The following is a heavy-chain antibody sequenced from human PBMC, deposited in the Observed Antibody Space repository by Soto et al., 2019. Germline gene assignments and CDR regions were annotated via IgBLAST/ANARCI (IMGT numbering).Heavy chain of an antibody. CDR3: AHRRNYDGSWNEGVFDY. V-gene: IGHV2-5*02. Sequence: QITLKESGPTLVKPTQTLTLTCTFSGFSLTSRPVGVGWVRQPPGKALAWLAFIYWDDDKRYSPSLRSTLTVTKDASKNQVVLTLTNMDPVDTATYYCAHRRNYDGSWNEGVFDYWGQGILVTVSS. CDR2: IYWDDDK. J-gene: IGHJ4*02. CDR1: GFSLTSRPVG. D-gene: IGHD3-16*01.